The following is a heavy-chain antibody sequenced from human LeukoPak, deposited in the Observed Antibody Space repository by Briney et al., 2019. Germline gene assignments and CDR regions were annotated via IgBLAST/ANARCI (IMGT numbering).Heavy chain of an antibody. V-gene: IGHV1-69*06. Sequence: SVKVSCKASGGTFSSYAISWVRQAPGQGLEWMGGIIPIFGTANYAQKFQGRVTITADKSTSTAYMELSSLRSEDTAVYYCARSPHILTGENFDYWGQGTLLTVSS. D-gene: IGHD3-9*01. CDR2: IIPIFGTA. CDR1: GGTFSSYA. J-gene: IGHJ4*02. CDR3: ARSPHILTGENFDY.